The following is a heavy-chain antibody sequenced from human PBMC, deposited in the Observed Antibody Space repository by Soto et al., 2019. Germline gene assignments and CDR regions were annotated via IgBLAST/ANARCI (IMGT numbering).Heavy chain of an antibody. D-gene: IGHD2-8*01. CDR3: ARGHSTDCSNGVCSFFYNHEMDV. CDR1: GYSFTHYP. J-gene: IGHJ6*02. V-gene: IGHV1-2*04. CDR2: INPKSGGT. Sequence: GPMKGSCKASGYSFTHYPIHWGGQAPGQRLGWLGRINPKSGGTSTAQKFQGWVTMTRDRSISTVYMELTRLRSDDTAVYFCARGHSTDCSNGVCSFFYNHEMDVWGQGTTVTVSS.